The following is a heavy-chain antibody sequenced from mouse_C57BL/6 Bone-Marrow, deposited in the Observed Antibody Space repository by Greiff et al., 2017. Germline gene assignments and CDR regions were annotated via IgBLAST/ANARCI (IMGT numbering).Heavy chain of an antibody. CDR1: GYTFTSYG. CDR3: ARGGFSYYYGSSYWFAY. D-gene: IGHD1-1*01. Sequence: QVHVKQSGAELARPGASVKLSCKASGYTFTSYGISWVKQRTGQGLEWIGEIYPRSGNTYYNEKFKGKATLTADKSSSTAYMELRSLTSEDSAVYFCARGGFSYYYGSSYWFAYWGQGTLVTVSA. CDR2: IYPRSGNT. V-gene: IGHV1-81*01. J-gene: IGHJ3*01.